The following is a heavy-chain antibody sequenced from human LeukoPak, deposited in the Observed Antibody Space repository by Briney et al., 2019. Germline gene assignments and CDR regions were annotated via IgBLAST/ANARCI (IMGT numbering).Heavy chain of an antibody. J-gene: IGHJ6*02. CDR3: ARVVYSSLMDV. V-gene: IGHV3-11*01. D-gene: IGHD6-13*01. Sequence: GSPGLSFVGSGFTLSYFYMGLGRPAPGKGVEGVAYTTSSDSRIHYADSVRGRFTISRDNAKNSLYLQMNNLRADDTAVYYCARVVYSSLMDVWGQGTTVTVSS. CDR1: GFTLSYFY. CDR2: TTSSDSRI.